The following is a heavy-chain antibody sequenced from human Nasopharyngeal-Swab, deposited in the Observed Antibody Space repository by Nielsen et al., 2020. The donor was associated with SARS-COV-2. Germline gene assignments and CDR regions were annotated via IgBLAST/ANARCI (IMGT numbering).Heavy chain of an antibody. Sequence: VRQMPGTGLEWMGIIYPGDSDTRYSPSFQGQVTISADKSIRTAYLQWSSLKASDTAMYYCARSLSSGWLDDAFDIWGQGTMVTVSS. CDR2: IYPGDSDT. J-gene: IGHJ3*02. D-gene: IGHD6-19*01. CDR3: ARSLSSGWLDDAFDI. V-gene: IGHV5-51*01.